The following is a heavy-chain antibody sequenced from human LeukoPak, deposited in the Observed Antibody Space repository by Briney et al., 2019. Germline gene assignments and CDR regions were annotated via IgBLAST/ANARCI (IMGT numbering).Heavy chain of an antibody. CDR1: GDSVSSNSAA. D-gene: IGHD3-10*01. J-gene: IGHJ4*02. V-gene: IGHV6-1*01. Sequence: SQTLSPTCAISGDSVSSNSAAWNWIRQSPSRGLEWLGRTYYRSKWYNDYAVSVKSRITINPDTSKNQFSLQLNSVTPEDTAVYYCARGYHYGSGSYYLWFDYWGQGTLVTVSS. CDR2: TYYRSKWYN. CDR3: ARGYHYGSGSYYLWFDY.